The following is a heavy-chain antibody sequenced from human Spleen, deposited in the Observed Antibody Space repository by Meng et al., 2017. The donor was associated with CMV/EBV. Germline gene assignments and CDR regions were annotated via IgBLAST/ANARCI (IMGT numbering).Heavy chain of an antibody. CDR3: AKPVGIVGPNMFEY. CDR2: IGDDGSNK. D-gene: IGHD1-26*01. Sequence: GESLKISCAASGFIFRIYGMHWVRQAPGKGLEWVSFIGDDGSNKYYGESVKGRFTISRDKSKNTLYLQMNSLRDEDTAVYYCAKPVGIVGPNMFEYWGQGTLVTVSS. CDR1: GFIFRIYG. J-gene: IGHJ4*02. V-gene: IGHV3-30*02.